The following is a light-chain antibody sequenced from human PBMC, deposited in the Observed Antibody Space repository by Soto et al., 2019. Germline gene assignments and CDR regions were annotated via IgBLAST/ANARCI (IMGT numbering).Light chain of an antibody. CDR2: DAS. Sequence: EIVLTQSPATLSLSPGERATLSCRASQSVSSSLAWYQQKPGQAPRLLIYDASNRATGIPARFSGSGSGTDFTLTISSLQPEDFATYYCQQLNSYPRTFGGGTKVEIK. J-gene: IGKJ4*01. CDR1: QSVSSS. CDR3: QQLNSYPRT. V-gene: IGKV3-11*01.